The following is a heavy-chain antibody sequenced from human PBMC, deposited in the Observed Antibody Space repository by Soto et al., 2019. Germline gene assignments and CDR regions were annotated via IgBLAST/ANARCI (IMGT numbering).Heavy chain of an antibody. CDR1: GFSLSTSGVG. D-gene: IGHD4-17*01. J-gene: IGHJ4*02. CDR3: AHETTVVPFDY. CDR2: IYWDDDK. V-gene: IGHV2-5*02. Sequence: QITLKESGPPLVKPTQTLTLTCTFSGFSLSTSGVGVGWIRQPPGKALEWLALIYWDDDKRYSPSLKSRLTITKDTSKNQVVLTMTNMHPVDTATYYCAHETTVVPFDYWGQGTLVTVSS.